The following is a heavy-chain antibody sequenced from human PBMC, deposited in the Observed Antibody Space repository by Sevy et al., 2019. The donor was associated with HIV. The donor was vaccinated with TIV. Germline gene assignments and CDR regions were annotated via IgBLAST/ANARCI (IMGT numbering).Heavy chain of an antibody. CDR2: IYHTGKT. CDR3: AREGPFRYCNADTCYVGPFDS. D-gene: IGHD2-15*01. V-gene: IGHV4-38-2*02. CDR1: EYSIGSGYY. J-gene: IGHJ4*02. Sequence: SETLSLTCAVSEYSIGSGYYWGWVRQTPAKELVWIGTIYHTGKTFYNPSFRSRVTISVDTSKNQFSLKLRSVTAADTAIYFCAREGPFRYCNADTCYVGPFDSWGQGALVTVSS.